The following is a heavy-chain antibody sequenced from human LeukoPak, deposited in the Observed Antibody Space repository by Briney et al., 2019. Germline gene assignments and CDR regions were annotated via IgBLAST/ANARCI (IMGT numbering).Heavy chain of an antibody. D-gene: IGHD3-10*01. J-gene: IGHJ5*02. V-gene: IGHV4-59*01. CDR1: GGSISSYY. Sequence: HSETLSLTCTVSGGSISSYYWSWIRQPPGKGLEWIGYIYYSGSTNYNPSLKSRVTISVDTSKNQFSLKLSSVTAADTAVYYCARDRSSGWFDPWGQGTLVTVSS. CDR2: IYYSGST. CDR3: ARDRSSGWFDP.